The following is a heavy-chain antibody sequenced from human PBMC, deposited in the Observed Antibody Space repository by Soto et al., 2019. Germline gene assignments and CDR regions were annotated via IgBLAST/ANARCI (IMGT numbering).Heavy chain of an antibody. V-gene: IGHV1-18*01. Sequence: ASVKVSCKASGYTFFTYDISWVRQAPGQGLEWMGWISTYSGDTKYAQKFQGRVTMTTDTSTTTAYLELRSLRSDDTAVYYCARYHGPTTSENWFDPCGQGTLVTVSS. J-gene: IGHJ5*02. D-gene: IGHD5-12*01. CDR3: ARYHGPTTSENWFDP. CDR2: ISTYSGDT. CDR1: GYTFFTYD.